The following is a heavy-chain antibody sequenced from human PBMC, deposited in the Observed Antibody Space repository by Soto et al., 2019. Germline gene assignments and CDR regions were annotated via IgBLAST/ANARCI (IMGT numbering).Heavy chain of an antibody. CDR2: ISYDGSNT. CDR1: GFTFRNYG. CDR3: AKVDLDTSMAMAFDY. J-gene: IGHJ4*02. V-gene: IGHV3-30*18. Sequence: QVQLVESGGGVVQPGRSLRLSCAASGFTFRNYGLHWVRQAPGKGLEWVAVISYDGSNTYYTDSVKGRFTISRDNFQNPLYLQMDILRTDDTAVYYCAKVDLDTSMAMAFDYWGQGTLVTVSS. D-gene: IGHD5-18*01.